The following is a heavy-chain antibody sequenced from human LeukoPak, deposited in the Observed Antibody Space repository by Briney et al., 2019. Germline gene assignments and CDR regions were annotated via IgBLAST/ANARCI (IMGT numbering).Heavy chain of an antibody. J-gene: IGHJ4*02. CDR3: AKDTAAAGTRYFDY. CDR1: GFSFSDYY. D-gene: IGHD6-13*01. Sequence: GGSLRLSCAASGFSFSDYYMTWIRQAPGKGLEWVSHISRGSGSSIYYADSVKGRFTISRDNAKNSLYLQMNSLRAEDTAVYYCAKDTAAAGTRYFDYWGQGTLVTVSS. CDR2: ISRGSGSSI. V-gene: IGHV3-11*01.